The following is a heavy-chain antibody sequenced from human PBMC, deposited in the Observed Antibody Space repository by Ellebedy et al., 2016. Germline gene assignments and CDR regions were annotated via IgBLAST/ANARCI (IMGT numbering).Heavy chain of an antibody. D-gene: IGHD6-19*01. Sequence: ASVKVSCKASGYTFTSYGISWVRQAPGQGLEWMGWISAYNGNTKYSQKFQGRVTITRDTSASTAYMELSSLRSEDTAVYYCARFSSGWSNFDYWGQGTLVTVSS. CDR1: GYTFTSYG. CDR2: ISAYNGNT. J-gene: IGHJ4*02. V-gene: IGHV1-18*01. CDR3: ARFSSGWSNFDY.